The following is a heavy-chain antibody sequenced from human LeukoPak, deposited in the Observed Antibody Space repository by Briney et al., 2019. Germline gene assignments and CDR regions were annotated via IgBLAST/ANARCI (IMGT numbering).Heavy chain of an antibody. D-gene: IGHD5-18*01. CDR3: ARMDTAMVEGP. J-gene: IGHJ5*02. CDR2: INHSGST. V-gene: IGHV4-34*01. Sequence: SETLSLTCAVYGGSFSGYYWSWIRQPPGKGLEWIGEINHSGSTNYNPSLKSRVAISVDTSKNQFSLKLSSVTAADTAVYYCARMDTAMVEGPWGQGTLVTVSS. CDR1: GGSFSGYY.